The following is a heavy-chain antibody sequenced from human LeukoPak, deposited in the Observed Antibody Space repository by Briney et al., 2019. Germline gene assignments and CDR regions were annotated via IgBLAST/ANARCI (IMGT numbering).Heavy chain of an antibody. CDR2: IYTTGST. CDR1: GSSIGTYS. J-gene: IGHJ4*02. Sequence: SETLSLTCTVSGSSIGTYSWSWIRQPPGKGLEWVGYIYTTGSTHYNPSLKSRVTISLDTSKNQFSLKLSSVTAADTAVYYCVGVVTPTYYFDYWGQGTLVTVSS. V-gene: IGHV4-4*09. D-gene: IGHD4-23*01. CDR3: VGVVTPTYYFDY.